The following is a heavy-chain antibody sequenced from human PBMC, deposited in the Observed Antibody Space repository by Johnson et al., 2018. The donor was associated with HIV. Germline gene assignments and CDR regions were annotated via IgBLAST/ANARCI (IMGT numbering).Heavy chain of an antibody. J-gene: IGHJ3*02. V-gene: IGHV3-30*04. D-gene: IGHD1-26*01. CDR3: ARGSLSGSPDI. CDR2: ISYDGSNT. Sequence: QVQLVESGGGVVQPGRSLRLSCAASGFTFSSYAMHWVRQAPGKGLEWVAVISYDGSNTYSAASVKGRFTISRDNSKNTPYLQMNSLRAEDTAVYYCARGSLSGSPDIWGQGTMVTVSS. CDR1: GFTFSSYA.